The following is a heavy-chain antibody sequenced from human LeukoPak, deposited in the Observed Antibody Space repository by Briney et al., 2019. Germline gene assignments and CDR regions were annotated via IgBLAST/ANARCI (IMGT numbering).Heavy chain of an antibody. CDR2: ISSSSSAI. CDR1: GFTFSSYS. J-gene: IGHJ5*02. V-gene: IGHV3-48*04. CDR3: AAPHTAMANWLDP. Sequence: GGSLRLSCAASGFTFSSYSMNWVRQAPGKGLEWVSYISSSSSAIYYADSVKGRFTISRDNAKNSLYLQMNSLRAEDTAVYYCAAPHTAMANWLDPWGQGTLVTVSS. D-gene: IGHD5-18*01.